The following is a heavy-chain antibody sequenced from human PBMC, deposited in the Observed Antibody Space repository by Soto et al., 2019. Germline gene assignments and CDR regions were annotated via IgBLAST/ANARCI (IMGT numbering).Heavy chain of an antibody. CDR3: ATSSRREYGSGSYYKAYPFDY. Sequence: GGSLRLSCEASGFTFSSYWMHWVRQAPGKGLVWVSRISSDGSSTSYADSVKGRFTISRDNAKNTLYLQMNSLRAEDTAVYYCATSSRREYGSGSYYKAYPFDYWRQRTLVTVSS. D-gene: IGHD3-10*01. CDR2: ISSDGSST. J-gene: IGHJ4*02. CDR1: GFTFSSYW. V-gene: IGHV3-74*01.